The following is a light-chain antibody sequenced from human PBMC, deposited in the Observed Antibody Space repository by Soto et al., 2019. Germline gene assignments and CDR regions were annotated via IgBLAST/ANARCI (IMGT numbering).Light chain of an antibody. Sequence: DIQMTQSPSSLSASVGDRVTITCQASQDISNYLNWYQQKPGKAPKLLIYDASNLETGVPSRFSGSGSGTDFTLTISSLQPADIATYYCQQYDNLPRGTFGQGTKVEIK. V-gene: IGKV1-33*01. CDR3: QQYDNLPRGT. J-gene: IGKJ1*01. CDR2: DAS. CDR1: QDISNY.